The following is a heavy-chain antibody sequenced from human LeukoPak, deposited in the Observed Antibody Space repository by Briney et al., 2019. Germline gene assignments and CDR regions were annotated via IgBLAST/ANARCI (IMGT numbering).Heavy chain of an antibody. D-gene: IGHD4-11*01. CDR2: IKQDGSEK. J-gene: IGHJ4*02. CDR1: GFTFSNYW. Sequence: GGSLRLSCAASGFTFSNYWMSWVRQAPGKGLEWVANIKQDGSEKYYVDSVKGRFTISRDNAKNSLYLQMNSLRAEDTAVYYCARGGQVTFDNWGQGTLVTVSS. V-gene: IGHV3-7*01. CDR3: ARGGQVTFDN.